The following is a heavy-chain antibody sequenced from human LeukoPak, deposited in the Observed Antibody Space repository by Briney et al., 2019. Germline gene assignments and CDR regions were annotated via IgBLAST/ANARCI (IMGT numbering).Heavy chain of an antibody. CDR2: IFGNGDTT. D-gene: IGHD4-17*01. CDR3: AKSPPSLGDYGDYYFDY. V-gene: IGHV3-23*01. J-gene: IGHJ4*02. Sequence: PGGSLRLSCAASGFSFSSYAMNWVRQAPGKGLEWVSIIFGNGDTTYYADSVKGRFTISRDNSKNTLYLQMNSLRAEDTAVYYCAKSPPSLGDYGDYYFDYWGQGTLVTVSS. CDR1: GFSFSSYA.